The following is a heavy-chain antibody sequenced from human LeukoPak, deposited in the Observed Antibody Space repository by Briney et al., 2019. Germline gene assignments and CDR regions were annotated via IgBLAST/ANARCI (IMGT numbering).Heavy chain of an antibody. CDR2: IWYDGSNK. CDR1: GFTFSSYG. Sequence: SGGSLRLSCAASGFTFSSYGMHWVRQAPGKGLEWVAVIWYDGSNKYYADSVKGRFTISRDNSKNTLYLQMNSLRAEDTAVYYCTTDQAVLRYFDWLLSHFDYWGQGTLVTVSS. J-gene: IGHJ4*02. CDR3: TTDQAVLRYFDWLLSHFDY. D-gene: IGHD3-9*01. V-gene: IGHV3-33*01.